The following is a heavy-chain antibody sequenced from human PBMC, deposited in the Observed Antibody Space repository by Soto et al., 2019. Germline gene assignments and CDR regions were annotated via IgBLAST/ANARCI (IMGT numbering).Heavy chain of an antibody. J-gene: IGHJ5*02. Sequence: SETLSLTCTVSGGSVSSYYWSWIRQPPGKGLEWIGYIYYSGSTNYNPSLKSRVTISVDTSKNQFSLKLSSVTAADTAVYYCARVRRNWFDPWGQGTLVTVSS. CDR2: IYYSGST. CDR3: ARVRRNWFDP. V-gene: IGHV4-59*02. CDR1: GGSVSSYY.